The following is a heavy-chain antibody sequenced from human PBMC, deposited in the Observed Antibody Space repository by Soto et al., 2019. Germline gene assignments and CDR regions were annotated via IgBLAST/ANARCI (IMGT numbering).Heavy chain of an antibody. CDR2: MNPRSGDT. Sequence: QVQLVQSGAEGTEPGASVEVSCKTSGYSFIGHYMHWVRQDAGQGLERMGWMNPRSGDTNYAQKFQGRVTMTREASFTTAYMELHRIICDDAAVYFCCLHAVGATPLVWFDPWGPGTLVTVSS. V-gene: IGHV1-2*02. D-gene: IGHD3-3*01. CDR3: CLHAVGATPLVWFDP. J-gene: IGHJ5*02. CDR1: GYSFIGHY.